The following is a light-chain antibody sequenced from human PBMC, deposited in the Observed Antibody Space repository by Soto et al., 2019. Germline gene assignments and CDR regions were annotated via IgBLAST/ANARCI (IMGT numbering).Light chain of an antibody. J-gene: IGLJ1*01. V-gene: IGLV2-14*01. CDR3: SSYTSSSTLYV. CDR2: DVS. CDR1: SSDVGGYNY. Sequence: QSALTQPASVSGSPGQSITISCTGTSSDVGGYNYVSWYQQHPGKAPKLMIYDVSNRPSGVSNRFSGSKSGNTASRTISWLQAEDEADYYCSSYTSSSTLYVFGTGTKLTVL.